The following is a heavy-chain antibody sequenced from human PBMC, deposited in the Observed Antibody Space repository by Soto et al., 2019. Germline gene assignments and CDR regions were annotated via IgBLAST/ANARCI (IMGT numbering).Heavy chain of an antibody. D-gene: IGHD2-21*01. CDR3: AREAYCGGDCYHFDY. V-gene: IGHV3-33*01. J-gene: IGHJ4*02. Sequence: PGGSLRLSCAASGFTFSSYGMHWVRQAPGKGLEWVAVIWYDGSNKYYADSVKGRFTISRDNSKNTLYLQMNSLRAEDTAVYYCAREAYCGGDCYHFDYWGQGTLVTVSS. CDR2: IWYDGSNK. CDR1: GFTFSSYG.